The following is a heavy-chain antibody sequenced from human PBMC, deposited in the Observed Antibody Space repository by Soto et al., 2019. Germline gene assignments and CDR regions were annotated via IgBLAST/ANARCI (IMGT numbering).Heavy chain of an antibody. Sequence: EVQLVESGGGLVQPGGSLRLSCEASGSTFGIHWMTWVRQAPGKALEWVANIKEDGTEKYYVDSVKGRFTISRDNAKNSLFLQLNSLRTEDTAIYYCVRLNNRKFDSWGQGTLVTVSS. J-gene: IGHJ4*02. CDR3: VRLNNRKFDS. V-gene: IGHV3-7*01. CDR1: GSTFGIHW. CDR2: IKEDGTEK. D-gene: IGHD1-20*01.